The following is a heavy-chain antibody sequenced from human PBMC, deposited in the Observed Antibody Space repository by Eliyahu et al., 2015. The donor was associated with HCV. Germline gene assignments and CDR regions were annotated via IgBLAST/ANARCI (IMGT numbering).Heavy chain of an antibody. CDR1: GYTFTSYG. CDR2: ISAYNGNT. J-gene: IGHJ3*02. V-gene: IGHV1-18*04. Sequence: QVQLVQSGAEVKKPGASVKVSCKASGYTFTSYGISWVRQAPGQGLEWMGWISAYNGNTNYAQKLQGRVTMTTDTSTSTAYMELRSLRSDDTAVYYCARDLDGYSYGYGSSDAFDIWGQGTMVTVSS. D-gene: IGHD5-18*01. CDR3: ARDLDGYSYGYGSSDAFDI.